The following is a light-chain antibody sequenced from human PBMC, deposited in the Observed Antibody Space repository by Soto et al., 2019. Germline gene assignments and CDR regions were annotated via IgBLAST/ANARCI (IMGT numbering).Light chain of an antibody. CDR2: DAS. Sequence: DIQMTQSPSSLSASVGDRVTITCQASQDINKNLIWYQQKPGKAPKLLIYDASDLETGVPSRFSGSGSGTGFTFTISSLQPEDFATYYCQQANSFPVTFGQGTRLENK. CDR3: QQANSFPVT. CDR1: QDINKN. J-gene: IGKJ5*01. V-gene: IGKV1-33*01.